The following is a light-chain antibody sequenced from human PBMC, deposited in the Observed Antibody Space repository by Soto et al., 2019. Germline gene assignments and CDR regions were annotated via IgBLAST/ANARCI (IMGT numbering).Light chain of an antibody. J-gene: IGKJ4*01. CDR2: GAS. CDR1: QSVDSSY. Sequence: EIVLTQSPGTLSLSPGERATLSCRASQSVDSSYLAWYQQKPGQAPRLLIYGASSRATGTPDRFSGSGSGTDFTLTINKLEPEDFAVYYCQQYGGSPRTFGGGTKVEIK. V-gene: IGKV3-20*01. CDR3: QQYGGSPRT.